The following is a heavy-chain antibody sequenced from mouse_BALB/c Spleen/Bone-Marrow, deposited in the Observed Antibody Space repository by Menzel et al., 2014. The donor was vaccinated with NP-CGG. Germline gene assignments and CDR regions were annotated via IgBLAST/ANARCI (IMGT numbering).Heavy chain of an antibody. V-gene: IGHV1-67*01. CDR2: ISTFSGNT. CDR3: ARETGRGYFDY. J-gene: IGHJ2*01. Sequence: QVQLKQSGPELVRPGVSGKISCKGSGYTFTDYAMHWVKQSHAKSLEWIGIISTFSGNTNYNQKFKGKATMTVDKSSGTAYMELARLTSEDSAIYYCARETGRGYFDYWGQGTTLTVSS. D-gene: IGHD4-1*01. CDR1: GYTFTDYA.